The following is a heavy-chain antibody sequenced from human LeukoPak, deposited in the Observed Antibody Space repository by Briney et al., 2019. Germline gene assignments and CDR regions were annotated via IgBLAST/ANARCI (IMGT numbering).Heavy chain of an antibody. CDR1: GFTFSSYA. CDR2: ISYDGSNK. D-gene: IGHD4/OR15-4a*01. CDR3: ARGTMADDALDY. J-gene: IGHJ4*02. Sequence: GGSLRLSCAASGFTFSSYAMHWVRQAPGKGLEWVAVISYDGSNKYYADSVKGRFTISRDNSKNTLYLQMNSLRAEDTAVYYCARGTMADDALDYWGQGTLVTVSS. V-gene: IGHV3-30-3*01.